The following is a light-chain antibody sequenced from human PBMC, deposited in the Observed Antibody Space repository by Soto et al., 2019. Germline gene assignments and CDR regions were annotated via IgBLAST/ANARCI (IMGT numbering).Light chain of an antibody. J-gene: IGKJ1*01. Sequence: AIQMTQSPSSLSASVGDRFTISCRASQGIGNALGWCQQKPGKPPKVLIYGASNLQSGVPPRFSGSGSGTDFTLAISSLQPEDSATYYCLQDINYPWTFGQGTKVDIK. V-gene: IGKV1-6*01. CDR1: QGIGNA. CDR3: LQDINYPWT. CDR2: GAS.